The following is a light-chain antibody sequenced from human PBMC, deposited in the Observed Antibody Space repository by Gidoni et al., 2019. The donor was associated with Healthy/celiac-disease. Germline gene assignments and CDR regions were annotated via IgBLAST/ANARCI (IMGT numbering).Light chain of an antibody. J-gene: IGKJ2*02. Sequence: DIQMTQSPSSLSASVGDRVTITCQASQDISNYLNWYQQKPGKAPKLLIYDASNLETGVPSRFSGSGSGTDFTFTISSLQPEDIATYYCQQYDNRLSWTFGQGTKLEIK. CDR3: QQYDNRLSWT. CDR2: DAS. V-gene: IGKV1-33*01. CDR1: QDISNY.